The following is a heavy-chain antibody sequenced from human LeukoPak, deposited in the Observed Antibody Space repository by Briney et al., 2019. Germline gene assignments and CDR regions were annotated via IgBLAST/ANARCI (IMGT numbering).Heavy chain of an antibody. V-gene: IGHV3-30*02. Sequence: GGSLRLSGAASGFTFSSYGMHWVRQAPGKGLEWVAFIRYDGSNKYYADSVKGRFTISRDNSKNTLYLQMNSLRAEDTAVYYCAKELYDFWSGYWGVWGQGTLVTVSS. CDR3: AKELYDFWSGYWGV. CDR2: IRYDGSNK. J-gene: IGHJ4*02. CDR1: GFTFSSYG. D-gene: IGHD3-3*01.